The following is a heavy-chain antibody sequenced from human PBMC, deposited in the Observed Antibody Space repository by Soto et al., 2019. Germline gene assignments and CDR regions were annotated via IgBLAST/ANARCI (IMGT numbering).Heavy chain of an antibody. V-gene: IGHV3-21*01. Sequence: GGSLRLSCAASGFTFSSYSMNWVRQAPGKGLEWVSSISSSSSYIYYADSVKGRFTISRDNAKNSLYLQMNSLRAEDTAVYYCARDLHESSWPLLPFDYWGQGTLVTVSS. CDR3: ARDLHESSWPLLPFDY. CDR1: GFTFSSYS. J-gene: IGHJ4*02. D-gene: IGHD6-13*01. CDR2: ISSSSSYI.